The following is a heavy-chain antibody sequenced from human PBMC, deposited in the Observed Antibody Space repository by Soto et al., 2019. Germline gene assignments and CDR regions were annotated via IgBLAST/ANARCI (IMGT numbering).Heavy chain of an antibody. Sequence: ASVKVSCRASGCTFTSYYMHWVRQAPGQGLEWMGIINPSGGSTSYAQKFQGRVTMTRDTSTSTVYMELSSLRSEDTAVYYCARFDYGPLYGMDVWGQGTTVTVSS. J-gene: IGHJ6*02. CDR2: INPSGGST. CDR3: ARFDYGPLYGMDV. V-gene: IGHV1-46*01. CDR1: GCTFTSYY. D-gene: IGHD4-17*01.